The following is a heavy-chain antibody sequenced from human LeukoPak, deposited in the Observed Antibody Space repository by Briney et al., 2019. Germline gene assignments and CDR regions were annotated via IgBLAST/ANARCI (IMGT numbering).Heavy chain of an antibody. CDR3: ASEKYYYDSSGYSLFDY. D-gene: IGHD3-22*01. J-gene: IGHJ4*02. Sequence: PGGSLRLSCAASGFTFSSYGMHWVRQAPGKGLEWVAVISYDGSNKYYADSVKGRFTISRDNSKNTLYLQMNSLRAEDTAVYYCASEKYYYDSSGYSLFDYWGQGTLVTVSS. CDR2: ISYDGSNK. CDR1: GFTFSSYG. V-gene: IGHV3-30*03.